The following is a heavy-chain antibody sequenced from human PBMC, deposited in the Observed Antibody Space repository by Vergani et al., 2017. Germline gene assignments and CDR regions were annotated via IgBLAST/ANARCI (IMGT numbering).Heavy chain of an antibody. J-gene: IGHJ6*03. CDR1: GFTFSSYW. V-gene: IGHV3-7*03. CDR2: IKQDGSEK. CDR3: AKTVYALYYYMDV. D-gene: IGHD2-8*01. Sequence: EVQLVESGGGLVQPGGSLRLSCAASGFTFSSYWMSWVRQAPGKGLEWVANIKQDGSEKYYVDSVKGRFTISRDNSKNTLYLQMNSLRAEDTAVYYCAKTVYALYYYMDVWGKGTTVTVSS.